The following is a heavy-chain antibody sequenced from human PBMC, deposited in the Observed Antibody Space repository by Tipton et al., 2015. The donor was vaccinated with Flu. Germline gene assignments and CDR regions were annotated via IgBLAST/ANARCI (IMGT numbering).Heavy chain of an antibody. CDR1: GYTFTGYY. D-gene: IGHD5-18*01. CDR3: ARGDGFSYGFFDY. CDR2: INPNSGGT. J-gene: IGHJ4*02. V-gene: IGHV1-2*02. Sequence: QVQLVQSGAEVKKPGASVKVSCKASGYTFTGYYMHWVRQAPGQGLEWMGWINPNSGGTNYAQKFQGRVTMTRDTSISTAYMELSRLRSVVTAVFYCARGDGFSYGFFDYWGQGTLVTVSS.